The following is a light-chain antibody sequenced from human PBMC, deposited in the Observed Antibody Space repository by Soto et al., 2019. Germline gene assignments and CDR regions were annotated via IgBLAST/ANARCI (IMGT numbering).Light chain of an antibody. V-gene: IGLV2-8*01. CDR1: SSDVGGYNY. CDR2: EVT. CDR3: SSVAGGGNPVL. J-gene: IGLJ2*01. Sequence: QSALTQPPSASGSLGQSVTISCTGTSSDVGGYNYVSWHQQHPGKAPKLMIYEVTKRPSGVPDRFSGSKSGNTASLTVSGLQDEDVDDYYCSSVAGGGNPVLFGGGTKLTV.